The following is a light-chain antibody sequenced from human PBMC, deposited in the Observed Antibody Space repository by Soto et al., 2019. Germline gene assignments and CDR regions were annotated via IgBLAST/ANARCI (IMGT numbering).Light chain of an antibody. CDR1: QTISSW. V-gene: IGKV1-5*03. J-gene: IGKJ1*01. Sequence: DIQLTHAPSTLSGSVGSRVTITCRASQTISSWLAWYQQKPGKAPKLLIYKASTLKSGVPSRFSGSGSGTEFTLTISSLQPDDFATYYCQQYNRAFGQGTKVHIK. CDR3: QQYNRA. CDR2: KAS.